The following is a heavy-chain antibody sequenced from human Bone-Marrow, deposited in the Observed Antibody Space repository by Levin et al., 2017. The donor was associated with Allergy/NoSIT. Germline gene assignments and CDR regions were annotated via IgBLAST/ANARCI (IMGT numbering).Heavy chain of an antibody. V-gene: IGHV3-11*01. J-gene: IGHJ4*02. CDR2: ISGSGDTR. CDR1: EFTFTDYY. Sequence: SCAASEFTFTDYYMIWFRQAPGRGLEWVSYISGSGDTRHYADSVKGRFTISRDNAENSLYLQMNSLRVEDTAVYYCARAAPNSMSWGTAYSWGQGTLVTVSS. D-gene: IGHD3-16*01. CDR3: ARAAPNSMSWGTAYS.